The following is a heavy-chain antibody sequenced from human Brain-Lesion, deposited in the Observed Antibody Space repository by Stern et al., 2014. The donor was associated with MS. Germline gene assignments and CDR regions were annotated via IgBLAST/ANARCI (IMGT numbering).Heavy chain of an antibody. V-gene: IGHV1-2*02. J-gene: IGHJ6*02. CDR1: GYIFTGYY. D-gene: IGHD3-3*01. CDR3: ARDQRGITIFGVVTDYYYLGMDV. CDR2: VNPNTGGT. Sequence: VQLVESGAEVKKPGASGKVSCKTSGYIFTGYYIHWVRQATGQGLEWMAWVNPNTGGTKYAQKFQGRVTMSRDTSISTAYVELSSLTSDDTAVYYCARDQRGITIFGVVTDYYYLGMDVWGQGTTVTVSS.